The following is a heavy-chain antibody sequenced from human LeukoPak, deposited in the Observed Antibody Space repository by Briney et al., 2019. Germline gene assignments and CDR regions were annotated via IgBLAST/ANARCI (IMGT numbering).Heavy chain of an antibody. V-gene: IGHV3-66*02. CDR2: TYSGGST. CDR3: ARAAVAVDWFDP. D-gene: IGHD6-19*01. CDR1: GFTVSSNY. J-gene: IGHJ5*02. Sequence: GGSLRLSCAASGFTVSSNYMSWVRQAPGKGLEWVSVTYSGGSTYYAGSVKGRFTISRDNSKNTLYLQMNSLRAEDTAVYYCARAAVAVDWFDPWGQGTLVTVSS.